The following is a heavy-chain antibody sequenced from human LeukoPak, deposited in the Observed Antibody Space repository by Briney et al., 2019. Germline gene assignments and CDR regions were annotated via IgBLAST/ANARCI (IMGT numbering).Heavy chain of an antibody. Sequence: SETLSLTCTVSGGSISSYYWSWIRQPPGKGLEWIGYIYYSGSTNYNPSLKSRVTISVDTSKNQFSLKLSSVTAADTAVYYCARVTSYYDFYMDVWGKGTTVTVSS. D-gene: IGHD3-3*01. V-gene: IGHV4-59*01. CDR3: ARVTSYYDFYMDV. CDR1: GGSISSYY. CDR2: IYYSGST. J-gene: IGHJ6*03.